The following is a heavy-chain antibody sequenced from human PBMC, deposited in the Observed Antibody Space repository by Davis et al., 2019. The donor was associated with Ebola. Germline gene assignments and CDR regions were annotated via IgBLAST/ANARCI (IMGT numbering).Heavy chain of an antibody. D-gene: IGHD2-2*01. V-gene: IGHV4-59*08. CDR2: IYYSGST. Sequence: PSETLSLTCTVSGGSISSYYWSWLRQPPGKGLEWIGYIYYSGSTNYNPSLKSRVTISVDTSKNQFSLKLSSVTAADTAVYYCARVVVPTSGDYMDVWGKGTTVTVSS. CDR3: ARVVVPTSGDYMDV. CDR1: GGSISSYY. J-gene: IGHJ6*03.